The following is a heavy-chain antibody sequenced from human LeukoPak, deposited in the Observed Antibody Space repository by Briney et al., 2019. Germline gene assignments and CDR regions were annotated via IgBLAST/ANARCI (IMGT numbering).Heavy chain of an antibody. CDR1: GGSFSGYY. V-gene: IGHV4-34*01. CDR3: ARAGPYYYGSGSYYKRGYYFDY. Sequence: PSETLSLTCAVYGGSFSGYYWSWIRQPPGKGLEWIGEINHSGSTNYNPSLKSRVTISVDTSKNQFSLKLSSVTAADTAVYYRARAGPYYYGSGSYYKRGYYFDYWGQGTLVTVSS. CDR2: INHSGST. J-gene: IGHJ4*02. D-gene: IGHD3-10*01.